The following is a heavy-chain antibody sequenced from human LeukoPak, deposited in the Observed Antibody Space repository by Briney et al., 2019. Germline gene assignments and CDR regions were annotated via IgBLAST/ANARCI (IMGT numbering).Heavy chain of an antibody. CDR3: ARLSGYDSSGYYSPPTSPFDY. CDR2: IYPGDSDT. D-gene: IGHD3-22*01. J-gene: IGHJ4*02. Sequence: KNGESLKISCKGSGYSFTSYWIGWVRQMPGKGLEWMGIIYPGDSDTRYSPSFQGQVTISADKSISTAYLQWSSLKASDTAMYYCARLSGYDSSGYYSPPTSPFDYWGQGTLVTVSS. CDR1: GYSFTSYW. V-gene: IGHV5-51*01.